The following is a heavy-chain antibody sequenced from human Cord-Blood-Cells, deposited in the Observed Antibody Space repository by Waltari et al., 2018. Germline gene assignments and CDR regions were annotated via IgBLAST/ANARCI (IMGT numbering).Heavy chain of an antibody. CDR3: ARHGITDGRFDY. J-gene: IGHJ4*02. CDR2: IYYSGST. D-gene: IGHD1-20*01. CDR1: GGSISSSSYY. Sequence: QLQLQESGPGLVTPSETLSLTCTVSGGSISSSSYYWGWLRQPPGKGLEWIGSIYYSGSTYYNPSLKSRVTISVDTSKNQFSLKLSSVTAADTAVYYCARHGITDGRFDYWGQGTLVTVSS. V-gene: IGHV4-39*07.